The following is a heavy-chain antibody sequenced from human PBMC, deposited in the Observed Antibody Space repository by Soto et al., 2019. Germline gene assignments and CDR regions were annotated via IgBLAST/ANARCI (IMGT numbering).Heavy chain of an antibody. CDR3: ARGGSGIHWFDP. J-gene: IGHJ5*02. V-gene: IGHV4-31*03. D-gene: IGHD3-10*01. Sequence: SETLSLTCTVSGGSISSGGYYWSWIRQHPGKGLEWIGYIYYSGSTYYNPSLKSRVTISVDTSKNQFSLKLSSVTAADTAVYYCARGGSGIHWFDPWGQGTLVTVSS. CDR2: IYYSGST. CDR1: GGSISSGGYY.